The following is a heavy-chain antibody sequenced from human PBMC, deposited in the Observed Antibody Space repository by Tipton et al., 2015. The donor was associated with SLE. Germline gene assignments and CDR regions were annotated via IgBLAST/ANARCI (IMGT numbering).Heavy chain of an antibody. CDR2: INHSRST. CDR1: GGSFSGYS. CDR3: ARIRDLISSRYPNPVRFDP. D-gene: IGHD2-21*02. V-gene: IGHV4-34*01. J-gene: IGHJ5*02. Sequence: TLSLTCTVYGGSFSGYSCTWIRQPPGKGLKWIGEINHSRSTNYNPSLQSRVTISVDTSKNQFSLELSSVTAADTALYYCARIRDLISSRYPNPVRFDPWGQGTLVTVSS.